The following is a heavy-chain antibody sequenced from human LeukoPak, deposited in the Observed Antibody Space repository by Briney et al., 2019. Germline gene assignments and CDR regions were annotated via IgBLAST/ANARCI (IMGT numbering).Heavy chain of an antibody. CDR3: GRVLSGSGEDAPFDY. CDR1: GGTFIIYA. CDR2: ISPMLGIP. J-gene: IGHJ4*02. V-gene: IGHV1-69*04. Sequence: SVKVSCKASGGTFIIYAINWVRQTPGQGLEWMGRISPMLGIPNYAQKFQGRVTITADKSTSTAYMKLSSLGSEDTAVYYCGRVLSGSGEDAPFDYWGQGTLVTVSS. D-gene: IGHD3-10*01.